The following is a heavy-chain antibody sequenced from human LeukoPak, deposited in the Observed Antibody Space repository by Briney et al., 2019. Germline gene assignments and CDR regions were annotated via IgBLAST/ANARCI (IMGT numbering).Heavy chain of an antibody. Sequence: ASVKVCCKVSGYTLTELSMHWVRQAPGKGLEWMGGFDPEDGETIYAQKFQGRVTMTEDTSTDTAYMELSSLRSEDTAVYYCATYPWFGELLYGYFQHWGQGTLVTVSS. CDR3: ATYPWFGELLYGYFQH. V-gene: IGHV1-24*01. D-gene: IGHD3-10*01. J-gene: IGHJ1*01. CDR2: FDPEDGET. CDR1: GYTLTELS.